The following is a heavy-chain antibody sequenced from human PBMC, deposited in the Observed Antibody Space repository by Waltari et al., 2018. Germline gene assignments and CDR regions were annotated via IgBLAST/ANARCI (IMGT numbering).Heavy chain of an antibody. V-gene: IGHV3-48*04. D-gene: IGHD4-17*01. Sequence: EVQLVESGGGLVQPGGSLRLSCAASGFTFSSYSMNWVRQAPGKGLEWVCYSNSGISSIIYAGSVKGRFTISRDNAKNSLYLQMNRLRAEDTAVYYCAREPPYADYAFDSWGQGSLVTVSS. J-gene: IGHJ4*02. CDR2: SNSGISSI. CDR1: GFTFSSYS. CDR3: AREPPYADYAFDS.